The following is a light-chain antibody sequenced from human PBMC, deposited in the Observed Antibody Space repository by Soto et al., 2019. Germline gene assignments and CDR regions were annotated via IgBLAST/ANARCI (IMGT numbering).Light chain of an antibody. CDR3: QQYGSWT. V-gene: IGKV3-20*01. Sequence: EIVFTQSPGTLSLSPGERATLSRRASQSVSSSYLAWYQQKPGQAPRLLIYGASSRATGIPDRFSGSGSGTDFTLTISRLEPEDFAVYYCQQYGSWTFGQGTKVDIK. CDR1: QSVSSSY. J-gene: IGKJ1*01. CDR2: GAS.